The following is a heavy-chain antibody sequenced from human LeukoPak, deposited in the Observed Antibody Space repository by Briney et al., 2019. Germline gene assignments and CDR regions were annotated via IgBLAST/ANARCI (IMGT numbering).Heavy chain of an antibody. CDR1: GFTFSSYS. Sequence: GSLRLSCAASGFTFSSYSVNWVRQVPGKGLEWVSSISSSSSYIYYADSVKGRFTISRDNAKNSLYLQRNSLRAEDTALYYCAKDIGGYSGYDYYFDYWGQGTLVTVSS. J-gene: IGHJ4*02. CDR2: ISSSSSYI. CDR3: AKDIGGYSGYDYYFDY. D-gene: IGHD5-12*01. V-gene: IGHV3-21*04.